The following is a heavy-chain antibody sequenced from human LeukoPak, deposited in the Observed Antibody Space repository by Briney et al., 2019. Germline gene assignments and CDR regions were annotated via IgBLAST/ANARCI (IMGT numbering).Heavy chain of an antibody. Sequence: SETLSLTCTASGGSISSYYWSWIRQPAGKGLEWIGYIYYSGSTNYNPSLKSRVTISVDTSKNQFSLKLSSVTAADTAVYYCARVFSGYSYGYFDYWGQGTLVTVSS. CDR3: ARVFSGYSYGYFDY. CDR2: IYYSGST. V-gene: IGHV4-59*01. J-gene: IGHJ4*02. D-gene: IGHD5-18*01. CDR1: GGSISSYY.